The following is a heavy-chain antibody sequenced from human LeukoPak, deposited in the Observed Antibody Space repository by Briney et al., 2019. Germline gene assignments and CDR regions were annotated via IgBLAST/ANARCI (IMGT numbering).Heavy chain of an antibody. CDR3: ARRLYQLQRMVDWFDP. V-gene: IGHV5-51*01. Sequence: GESLKISCQVSGDPFTNFWIGWVRHMPGKGLEWVAIFNPGESQIRYSPSLQGQVTISADKSTTTVYLQWTSLRASDTAIYYCARRLYQLQRMVDWFDPWGQGTLVTVSS. J-gene: IGHJ5*02. CDR1: GDPFTNFW. CDR2: FNPGESQI. D-gene: IGHD1-1*01.